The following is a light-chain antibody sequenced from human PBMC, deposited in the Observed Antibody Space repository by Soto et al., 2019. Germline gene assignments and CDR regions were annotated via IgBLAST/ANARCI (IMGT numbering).Light chain of an antibody. J-gene: IGLJ3*02. V-gene: IGLV2-8*01. Sequence: QSALTQPPSASGSPGRSVTISCTGTSSDVGGYDYVSWFQQHPGKAPKLIIYEVTKRPSGVPDRFSASKSGNTASLTVSGLQVEDEADYYCSSFVAGNNYWVFGGGTKVTVL. CDR1: SSDVGGYDY. CDR2: EVT. CDR3: SSFVAGNNYWV.